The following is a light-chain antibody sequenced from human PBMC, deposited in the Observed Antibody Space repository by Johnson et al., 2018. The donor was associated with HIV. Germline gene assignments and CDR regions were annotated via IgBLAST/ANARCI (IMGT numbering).Light chain of an antibody. J-gene: IGLJ1*01. CDR3: GTGDSSLSAYV. Sequence: QSVLSQPPSVSAAPGQKVTISCSGSSSNIGTNYVSWYQQLPGTAPKLLIYENNKRPSGIPDRFSGSKSGTSATLGITGLQTGDGADYYCGTGDSSLSAYVFGTATKVTVL. V-gene: IGLV1-51*02. CDR1: SSNIGTNY. CDR2: ENN.